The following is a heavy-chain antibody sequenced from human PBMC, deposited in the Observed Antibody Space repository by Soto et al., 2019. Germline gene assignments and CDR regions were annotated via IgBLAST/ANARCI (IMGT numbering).Heavy chain of an antibody. J-gene: IGHJ5*02. CDR1: GFTFSSYA. D-gene: IGHD6-13*01. Sequence: EVQLLESGGGLIQPGGSLRLSCAASGFTFSSYAMHWVRQAPGKGLEWVSGISWNSGSIGYADSVKGRFTISRDNAKNSLYLQMNSLRAEDTALYYCAKSPAAGTGGWFDPWGQGTLVTVSS. CDR3: AKSPAAGTGGWFDP. CDR2: ISWNSGSI. V-gene: IGHV3-9*01.